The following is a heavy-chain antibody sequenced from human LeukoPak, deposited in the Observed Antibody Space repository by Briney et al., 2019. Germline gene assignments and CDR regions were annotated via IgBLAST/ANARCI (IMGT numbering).Heavy chain of an antibody. D-gene: IGHD3-10*01. J-gene: IGHJ4*02. CDR2: ISTSSSYI. V-gene: IGHV3-21*01. CDR1: GFTFSSYS. CDR3: AKVAKYYYGSETYYFFEH. Sequence: EGSLRLSCAAYGFTFSSYSMNWVRQAPGKGLERVSFISTSSSYIYYADSVKGRFTISRDNAKNSLYLEMNSLRAEDTAVYYCAKVAKYYYGSETYYFFEHWGQGTPVTASS.